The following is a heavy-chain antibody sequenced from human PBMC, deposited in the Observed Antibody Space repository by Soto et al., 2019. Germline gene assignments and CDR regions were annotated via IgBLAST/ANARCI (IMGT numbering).Heavy chain of an antibody. CDR2: ISWNSGSI. Sequence: GGSLRLSCAASGFTFDDYARHWVRQAPGKGLEWVSGISWNSGSIGYADSVKGRFTISRDNAKNSLYLQMNSLRAEDTALYYCAKDMTAGGVVAAHFDYWGQGTLVTVSS. D-gene: IGHD2-15*01. CDR3: AKDMTAGGVVAAHFDY. V-gene: IGHV3-9*01. J-gene: IGHJ4*02. CDR1: GFTFDDYA.